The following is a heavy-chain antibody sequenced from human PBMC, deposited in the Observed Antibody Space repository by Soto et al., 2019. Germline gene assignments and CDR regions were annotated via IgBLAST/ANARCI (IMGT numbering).Heavy chain of an antibody. CDR3: TTVSGSYHVRVYFDY. Sequence: EVQLVESGGGLAKPGGSLRLSCAASGFTFSNAWMNWVRQAPGKGLEWVGRIKSKTDGGTTDYAAPVKGRFTISRDDSKNTLYLQMNSLKTEDTAVYYCTTVSGSYHVRVYFDYWGQGTLVTVSS. V-gene: IGHV3-15*07. J-gene: IGHJ4*02. CDR1: GFTFSNAW. D-gene: IGHD1-26*01. CDR2: IKSKTDGGTT.